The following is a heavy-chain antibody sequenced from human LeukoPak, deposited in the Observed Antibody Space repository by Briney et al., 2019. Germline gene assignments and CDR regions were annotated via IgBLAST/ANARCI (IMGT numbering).Heavy chain of an antibody. CDR2: ISGSGGST. D-gene: IGHD4-17*01. J-gene: IGHJ6*03. Sequence: GGSLRLSCAASGFTFNNYAMSWVRQAPGKGLEWVSAISGSGGSTYYADSVKGRFTISRDNSKDTLYLQMNSLRAEDTAVYYCAKDPRTTVTYYYDYYMDVWGKGTTVTVSS. V-gene: IGHV3-23*01. CDR3: AKDPRTTVTYYYDYYMDV. CDR1: GFTFNNYA.